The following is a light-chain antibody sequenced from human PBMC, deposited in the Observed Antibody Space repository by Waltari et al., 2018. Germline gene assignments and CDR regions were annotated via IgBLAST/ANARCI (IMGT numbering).Light chain of an antibody. Sequence: DILMTQSPSFLSVSPQGRVTITCRASESIDTNLNWYQHKPGKAPQPLINDASKLQGGVPSRFSGSGTGTDFTLTISSLEPEDAATYYCQQSKSTPITFGGGTKVE. CDR3: QQSKSTPIT. CDR2: DAS. V-gene: IGKV1-39*01. J-gene: IGKJ4*01. CDR1: ESIDTN.